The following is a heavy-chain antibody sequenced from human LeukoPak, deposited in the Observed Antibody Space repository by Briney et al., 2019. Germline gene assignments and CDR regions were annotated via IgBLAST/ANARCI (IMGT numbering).Heavy chain of an antibody. CDR2: IWHDGSNK. CDR3: ARAVLNQGWFDP. D-gene: IGHD1-14*01. CDR1: GFTFSSYG. V-gene: IGHV3-30*19. J-gene: IGHJ5*02. Sequence: GGSLRLSCAASGFTFSSYGMHWVRQAPGKGLEWVAVIWHDGSNKYYADSVKGRFTISRDNSKNTLYLQMNSLRAEDTAVYYCARAVLNQGWFDPWGQGTLVTVSS.